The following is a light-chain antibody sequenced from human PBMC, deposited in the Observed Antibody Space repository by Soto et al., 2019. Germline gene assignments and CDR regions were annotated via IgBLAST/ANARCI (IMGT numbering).Light chain of an antibody. J-gene: IGKJ1*01. CDR3: QQNDVSPRT. CDR1: QGIGTY. V-gene: IGKV1-39*01. CDR2: DAS. Sequence: DIQMTQSPSSLSASVGDRVTITCLASQGIGTYLNWYQQKPGKAPKLLIYDASTLHSGVPSGFSGSGSGTDFTLTIISLQPDDFATYYCQQNDVSPRTCGQGTKVDIK.